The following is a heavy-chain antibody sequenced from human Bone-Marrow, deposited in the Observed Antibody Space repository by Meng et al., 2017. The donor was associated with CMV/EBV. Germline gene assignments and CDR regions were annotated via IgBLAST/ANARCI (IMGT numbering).Heavy chain of an antibody. V-gene: IGHV3-7*01. D-gene: IGHD1-26*01. CDR3: ARIAGSSGLGAFDI. CDR2: LKQDGSEK. J-gene: IGHJ3*02. Sequence: ESLKISCAASGFTFSSYWMSWVRQAPGKGLEWVANLKQDGSEKFYVDSVKGRFTMSRDNAKNSLYLQMNSLRAEDTALYYCARIAGSSGLGAFDIWGQGTMVTVSS. CDR1: GFTFSSYW.